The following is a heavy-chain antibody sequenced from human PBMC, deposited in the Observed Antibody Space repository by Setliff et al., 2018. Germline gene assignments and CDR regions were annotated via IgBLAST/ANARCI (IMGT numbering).Heavy chain of an antibody. D-gene: IGHD1-1*01. CDR3: ARDRGSNNSPEDFDY. Sequence: SETLSLTCTVSGGSVGNSHYYWSWIRQPAGKGLEWIGRIFGSGSTNYNPSLKSRVTMSIDTSKNQFFLKVRSVTAADTAVYYCARDRGSNNSPEDFDYWGLGTLVTVSS. V-gene: IGHV4-61*10. CDR2: IFGSGST. J-gene: IGHJ4*02. CDR1: GGSVGNSHYY.